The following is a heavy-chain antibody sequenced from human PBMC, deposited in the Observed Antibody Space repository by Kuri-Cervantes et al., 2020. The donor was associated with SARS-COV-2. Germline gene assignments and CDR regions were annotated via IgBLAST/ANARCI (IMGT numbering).Heavy chain of an antibody. CDR3: ARQYSSSWDYYGMDV. V-gene: IGHV3-21*01. Sequence: GGSLRLSCAASGFTFSSYSMNWVRQAPGKGLEWVSSISSSSSYIYYADSVKGRFTISRDNAKNSLYLQMNSLRAEDTAVYYCARQYSSSWDYYGMDVWGKGTTVTVSS. J-gene: IGHJ6*04. D-gene: IGHD6-13*01. CDR2: ISSSSSYI. CDR1: GFTFSSYS.